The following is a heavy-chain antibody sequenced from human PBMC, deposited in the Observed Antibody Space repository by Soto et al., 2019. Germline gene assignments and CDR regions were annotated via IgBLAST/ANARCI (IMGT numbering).Heavy chain of an antibody. CDR1: GVTFSTSS. J-gene: IGHJ6*02. CDR2: ITKSSRII. CDR3: ARDCGRGYGMDV. Sequence: PGRSLRLSCAASGVTFSTSSMNWVRKAPGKGLEWVSYITKSSRIIYYADSVKGRFTISRDNAKNSLYLQMNSLRDEDTAVYYCARDCGRGYGMDVWGQGT. V-gene: IGHV3-48*02.